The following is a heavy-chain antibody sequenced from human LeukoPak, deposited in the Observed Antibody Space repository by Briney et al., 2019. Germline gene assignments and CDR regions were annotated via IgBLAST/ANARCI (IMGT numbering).Heavy chain of an antibody. J-gene: IGHJ4*02. CDR3: ARDRGSSWYVDY. V-gene: IGHV1-2*02. D-gene: IGHD6-13*01. CDR1: GYTFTRYY. Sequence: ASVKVSCKASGYTFTRYYIHWVRQAPGQGLEWMGWINPSSGGTEYAQKFQGRVTMTGDTSISTAYMELSRLRSDDTAVYYCARDRGSSWYVDYWGQGTLVTVSS. CDR2: INPSSGGT.